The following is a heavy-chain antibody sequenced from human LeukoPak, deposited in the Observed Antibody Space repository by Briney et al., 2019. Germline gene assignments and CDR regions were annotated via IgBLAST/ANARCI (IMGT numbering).Heavy chain of an antibody. CDR2: IYYSGST. CDR3: ARGVVVPAANAIYYYYGMDV. Sequence: SETLSLTCAVYGGSFSSYYWSWIRQPPGKGLEWIGYIYYSGSTNYNPSLKSRVTISVDTSKNQFSLKLSSVTAADTAVYYCARGVVVPAANAIYYYYGMDVWGQGTTVTVSS. CDR1: GGSFSSYY. D-gene: IGHD2-2*01. J-gene: IGHJ6*02. V-gene: IGHV4-59*01.